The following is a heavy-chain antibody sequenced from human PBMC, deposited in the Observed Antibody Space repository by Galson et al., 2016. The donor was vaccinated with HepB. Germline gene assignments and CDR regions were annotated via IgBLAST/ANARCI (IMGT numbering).Heavy chain of an antibody. V-gene: IGHV1-8*01. Sequence: SVKVSCKASGYSLTSYDINWVRQATGQGLEWMGWMNPSSGYSGYAQKFQGRVTMTRNTSISTAYMELSSLRSDDTAVYYCARGSQVRGYGMDVWGQGTTVTVSS. CDR3: ARGSQVRGYGMDV. D-gene: IGHD2-21*01. CDR1: GYSLTSYD. J-gene: IGHJ6*02. CDR2: MNPSSGYS.